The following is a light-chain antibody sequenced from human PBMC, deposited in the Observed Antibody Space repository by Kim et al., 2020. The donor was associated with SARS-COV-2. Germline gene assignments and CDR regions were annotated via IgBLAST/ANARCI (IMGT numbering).Light chain of an antibody. CDR3: QQYVGSPT. J-gene: IGKJ2*01. CDR1: QRATSGD. V-gene: IGKV3-20*01. CDR2: VAA. Sequence: SPGEGALPSGSASQRATSGDLAWYPQTPGQAPRPLIYVAATRATGIPARFSGRGSFSGFSLTISRLEPEDFAVYYCQQYVGSPTFGQGTKLEI.